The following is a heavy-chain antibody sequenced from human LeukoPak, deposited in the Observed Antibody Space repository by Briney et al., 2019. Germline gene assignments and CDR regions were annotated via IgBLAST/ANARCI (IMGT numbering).Heavy chain of an antibody. Sequence: GASVKVSCKASGGTFSSYAISWLRQAPGQGLEWMGWINPSRGGTNYAQKFQARVTMTRDTSIATTYMELNKLTSDDTAVYFCAREMDSSEAFDIWGQGTLVTVSS. J-gene: IGHJ3*02. V-gene: IGHV1-2*02. D-gene: IGHD3-22*01. CDR2: INPSRGGT. CDR1: GGTFSSYA. CDR3: AREMDSSEAFDI.